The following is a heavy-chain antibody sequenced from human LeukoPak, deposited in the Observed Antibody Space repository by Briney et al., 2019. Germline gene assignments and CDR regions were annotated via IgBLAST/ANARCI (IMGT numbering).Heavy chain of an antibody. J-gene: IGHJ4*01. D-gene: IGHD6-19*01. Sequence: GGSLRLSCSASGFTFNKYWMRWIRQLPGQGLEWVANVNEDGSQNYYVDSVKGRFTNSRDNGRDLLYLQMNSLRAEDAAVYYCVRDVSSGWAFDYWGHGTLVTVSS. CDR3: VRDVSSGWAFDY. V-gene: IGHV3-7*01. CDR1: GFTFNKYW. CDR2: VNEDGSQN.